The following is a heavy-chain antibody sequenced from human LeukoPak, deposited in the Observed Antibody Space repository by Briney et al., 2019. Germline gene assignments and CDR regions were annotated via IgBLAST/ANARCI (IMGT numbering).Heavy chain of an antibody. CDR1: GGSFSGYY. CDR2: IYHSGST. V-gene: IGHV4-34*01. D-gene: IGHD1-1*01. CDR3: AGTYRYNYYYYMDV. Sequence: SETLSLTCAVYGGSFSGYYWGWIRQPPGKGLEWIGSIYHSGSTYYNPSLKSRVTISVDTSKNQFSLKLSSVTAADTAVYYCAGTYRYNYYYYMDVWGKGTTVTISS. J-gene: IGHJ6*03.